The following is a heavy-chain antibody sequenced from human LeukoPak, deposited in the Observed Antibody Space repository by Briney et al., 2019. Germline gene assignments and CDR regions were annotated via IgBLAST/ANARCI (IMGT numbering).Heavy chain of an antibody. Sequence: PGESLKISCKGSGYSFSNYWIGWVRQMPGKGLEWVGIIYPDDSGTRYSPSFQGQVTISADKSISTAYLQWSSLKASDTAMYYCARRPGGTYCSNSICRQLDYWGQGTLVTVSS. CDR1: GYSFSNYW. D-gene: IGHD2-2*01. J-gene: IGHJ4*02. V-gene: IGHV5-51*01. CDR2: IYPDDSGT. CDR3: ARRPGGTYCSNSICRQLDY.